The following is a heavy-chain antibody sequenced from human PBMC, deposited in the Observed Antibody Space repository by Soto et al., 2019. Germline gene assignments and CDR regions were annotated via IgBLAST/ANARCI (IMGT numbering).Heavy chain of an antibody. CDR2: MYYSGAT. Sequence: QLQLQESGPGLVKPSETLSLACTVSGGSISSNSYYWDWIRQPPGKGLEWIGSMYYSGATYHHPSIHSRVTISVDSSMIQISLHLNSVAAADTADYYCTKHAAYDSVWGKSDGSDYWGQGTLVTVSS. J-gene: IGHJ4*02. CDR3: TKHAAYDSVWGKSDGSDY. V-gene: IGHV4-39*01. CDR1: GGSISSNSYY. D-gene: IGHD3-16*01.